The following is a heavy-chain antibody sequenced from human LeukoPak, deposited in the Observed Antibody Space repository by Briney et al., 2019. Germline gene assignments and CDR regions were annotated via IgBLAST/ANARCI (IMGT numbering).Heavy chain of an antibody. CDR2: MNPNSGNT. V-gene: IGHV1-8*01. CDR1: GYTFTSYD. CDR3: ARAVAGAWDYYYMDV. D-gene: IGHD6-19*01. Sequence: ASVKVSCKASGYTFTSYDINWVRQATGQGREWMGWMNPNSGNTGYAQKFQGRVTMPRNTSISTAYMELSSLRSEDTAVYYCARAVAGAWDYYYMDVWGKGTTVTISS. J-gene: IGHJ6*03.